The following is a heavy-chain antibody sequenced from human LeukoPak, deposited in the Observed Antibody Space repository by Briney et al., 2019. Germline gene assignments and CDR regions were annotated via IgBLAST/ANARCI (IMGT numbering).Heavy chain of an antibody. V-gene: IGHV2-5*02. J-gene: IGHJ4*02. CDR2: IYWDDDK. D-gene: IGHD1-26*01. CDR3: VHVKWAGAYYYFDY. CDR1: GFSLSTSGVG. Sequence: SGPTLVNPTQTLTLTCTFSGFSLSTSGVGVGWIRQPPGKALEWLSLIYWDDDKRYSPSLKSRLTITKDTSKNQVVLTMTNMDPVDPATYYCVHVKWAGAYYYFDYWGQGTLVTVSS.